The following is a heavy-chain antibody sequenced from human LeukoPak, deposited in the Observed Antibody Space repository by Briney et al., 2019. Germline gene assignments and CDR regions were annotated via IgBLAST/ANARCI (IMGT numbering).Heavy chain of an antibody. V-gene: IGHV4-59*01. CDR1: GGYISNYY. J-gene: IGHJ4*02. CDR3: ARGYGDFPYFDY. Sequence: PSETLSLTCTVSGGYISNYYWSWIRQPPGKGLEWIGYIYYGGNTKYNPSLKSRVTISVDTSKNQFSLKLSSVTAADTAVYYCARGYGDFPYFDYWGQGTLVTVSS. D-gene: IGHD4-17*01. CDR2: IYYGGNT.